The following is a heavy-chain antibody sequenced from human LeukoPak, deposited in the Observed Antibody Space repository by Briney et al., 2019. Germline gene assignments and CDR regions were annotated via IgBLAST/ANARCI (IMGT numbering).Heavy chain of an antibody. D-gene: IGHD6-6*01. CDR2: IKSKTDGGTT. V-gene: IGHV3-15*01. J-gene: IGHJ4*02. Sequence: GGSLRLSCAASGFTFGNAWMSWVRQAPGKGLEWVGRIKSKTDGGTTDYAAPVKGRFTISRDDSKNTLYLQMNSLKTEDTAVYYCTTLEYSSSSGLPYFDYWGQGTLVTVSS. CDR3: TTLEYSSSSGLPYFDY. CDR1: GFTFGNAW.